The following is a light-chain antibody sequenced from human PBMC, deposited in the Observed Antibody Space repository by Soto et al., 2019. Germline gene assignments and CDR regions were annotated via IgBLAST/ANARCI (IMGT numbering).Light chain of an antibody. CDR3: MQTLQSRT. CDR2: MGS. Sequence: DIVVTQSPLSLPVTPGEPASISCRSSQSLVHSNGYNYLDWYLRKPGQSPQLLIYMGSYRASGVPDRFSGSGSGTDFTLKISRVEAEDVGVYYCMQTLQSRTFGQGTKLEIK. J-gene: IGKJ2*01. CDR1: QSLVHSNGYNY. V-gene: IGKV2-28*01.